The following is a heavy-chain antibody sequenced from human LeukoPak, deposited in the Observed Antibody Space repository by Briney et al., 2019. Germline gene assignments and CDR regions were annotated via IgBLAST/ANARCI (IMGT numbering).Heavy chain of an antibody. CDR3: ARSYFHESSDYYFPTDY. Sequence: ASVKVSCKASGYTFTNYYMHWVRQAPGQGLEWMGIINPSDGNTTYAQKFQGRVTMTRDTSTSTVYMEMSSLRSEDTAVYYCARSYFHESSDYYFPTDYWGQGTRVTVSS. D-gene: IGHD3-22*01. J-gene: IGHJ4*02. V-gene: IGHV1-46*01. CDR2: INPSDGNT. CDR1: GYTFTNYY.